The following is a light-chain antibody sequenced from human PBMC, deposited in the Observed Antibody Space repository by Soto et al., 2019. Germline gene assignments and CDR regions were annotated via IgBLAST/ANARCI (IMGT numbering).Light chain of an antibody. CDR1: SSDVGGYNY. Sequence: QSVLTQPRSVSGSPGQSVTISCTGTSSDVGGYNYVSWYQQYPGKAPKLIIYDVTKRPSGVPDRFSGSKSGNTASLRISGLQAEDEADYYCCSYAGTYIGYVFGSGTKVTV. V-gene: IGLV2-11*01. CDR2: DVT. J-gene: IGLJ1*01. CDR3: CSYAGTYIGYV.